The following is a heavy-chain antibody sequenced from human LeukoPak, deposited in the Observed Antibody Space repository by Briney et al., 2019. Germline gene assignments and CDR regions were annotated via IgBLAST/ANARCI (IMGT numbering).Heavy chain of an antibody. CDR3: ARDVYGYFDY. CDR2: IYTSGST. Sequence: SETLSLTCTVSGGSISSGSYYWSWIRQPAGKGLEWIGRIYTSGSTNYNPSLKSRGTISVDTSKNQFSLKLSSVTAADTAVYYCARDVYGYFDYWGQGTLVTVSS. CDR1: GGSISSGSYY. D-gene: IGHD3-10*01. J-gene: IGHJ4*02. V-gene: IGHV4-61*02.